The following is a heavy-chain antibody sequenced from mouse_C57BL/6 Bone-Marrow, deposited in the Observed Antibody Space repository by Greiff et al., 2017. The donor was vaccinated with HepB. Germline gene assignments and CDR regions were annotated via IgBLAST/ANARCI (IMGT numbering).Heavy chain of an antibody. CDR1: GYTFTSYD. J-gene: IGHJ2*01. D-gene: IGHD2-14*01. CDR2: IYPRDGST. Sequence: VKVVESGPELVKPGASVKLSCKASGYTFTSYDINWVKQRPGQGLEWIGWIYPRDGSTKYNEKFKGKATLTVDTSSSTAYMELHSLTSEDSAVYFCARERLGLFDYWGQGTTLTVSS. CDR3: ARERLGLFDY. V-gene: IGHV1-85*01.